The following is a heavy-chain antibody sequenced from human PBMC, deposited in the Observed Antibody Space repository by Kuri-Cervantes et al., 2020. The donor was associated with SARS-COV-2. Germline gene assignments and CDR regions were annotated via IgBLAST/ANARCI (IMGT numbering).Heavy chain of an antibody. Sequence: GGSLRLSVAASGFTFSSYSMNWVRQAPGKGLEWVSYISSRSSTIYYADSLKGRFTISRDNAKNSLYLQMNSLRAEDTAVYYCASPEVAIRGWGQGTLVTVSS. CDR3: ASPEVAIRG. CDR2: ISSRSSTI. D-gene: IGHD2-2*02. CDR1: GFTFSSYS. J-gene: IGHJ4*02. V-gene: IGHV3-48*01.